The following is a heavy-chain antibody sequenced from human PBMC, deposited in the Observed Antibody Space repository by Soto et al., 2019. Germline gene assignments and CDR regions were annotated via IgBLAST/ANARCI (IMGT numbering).Heavy chain of an antibody. Sequence: QVQLVESGGGVVQPGRSLRLSCAASEFPFSNYGMHWVRQAPGKGMEWVAHISYDGSNNHYADSVKGRFTISRDNSKNMLFLQMSSLRNDDTAVYYCAGGQYYFDYCGQGTRVSVSS. V-gene: IGHV3-30*03. CDR2: ISYDGSNN. CDR3: AGGQYYFDY. J-gene: IGHJ4*02. CDR1: EFPFSNYG. D-gene: IGHD2-15*01.